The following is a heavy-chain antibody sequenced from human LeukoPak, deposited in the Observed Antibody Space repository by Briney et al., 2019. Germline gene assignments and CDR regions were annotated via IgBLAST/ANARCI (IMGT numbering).Heavy chain of an antibody. CDR1: GFTFDEYA. J-gene: IGHJ4*02. Sequence: GRSLRLSCAASGFTFDEYAMHWVRQAPGKGLEWVSGISWNSGSIGYADSVKGRFTISRDNAKNSLYLQMNSLRVEDTAVFYCARDQYDTWSRRGNFDSWGQGTLVIVSS. CDR2: ISWNSGSI. D-gene: IGHD3-3*01. V-gene: IGHV3-9*01. CDR3: ARDQYDTWSRRGNFDS.